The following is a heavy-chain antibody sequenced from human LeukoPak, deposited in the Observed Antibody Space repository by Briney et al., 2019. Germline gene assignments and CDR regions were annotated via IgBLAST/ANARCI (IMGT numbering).Heavy chain of an antibody. Sequence: GGSLRLSCAASGFTFSSYGMHWVRQAPGKGLEWVAFIRYDGSNKYYADSVKGRFTISRDNSKNSLYLQMNSLRAEDTAVYYCARDLITMVRGVCTPSFDYWGQGTLVTVST. D-gene: IGHD3-10*01. V-gene: IGHV3-30*02. CDR3: ARDLITMVRGVCTPSFDY. CDR2: IRYDGSNK. CDR1: GFTFSSYG. J-gene: IGHJ4*02.